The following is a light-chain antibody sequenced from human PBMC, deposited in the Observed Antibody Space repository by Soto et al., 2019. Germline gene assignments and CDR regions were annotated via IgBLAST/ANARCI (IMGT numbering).Light chain of an antibody. V-gene: IGKV1-6*01. CDR2: AAS. CDR1: QDVSND. Sequence: AVQMTQSPSSLSASVGDRVTITCRASQDVSNDLDWYQQKPGKAPKLLIYAASHLQNGVPSRFIGSGSGTHFTLTISSLQPEDFATYYCLQDYNYPRTFGQGTKLEIK. J-gene: IGKJ2*01. CDR3: LQDYNYPRT.